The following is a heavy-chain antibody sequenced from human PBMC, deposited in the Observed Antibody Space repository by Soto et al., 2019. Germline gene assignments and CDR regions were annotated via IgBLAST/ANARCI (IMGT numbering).Heavy chain of an antibody. D-gene: IGHD4-17*01. J-gene: IGHJ3*02. CDR2: INPNSGGT. V-gene: IGHV1-2*04. CDR3: ALSHDYGGNSNAFDI. Sequence: EASVKVSCKASGYTFTSYYMHWVRQAPGQGLEWMGWINPNSGGTNYAQKFQGWVTMTRDTSISTAYMELSRLRSDDTAVYYCALSHDYGGNSNAFDIWGQGTMVTVSS. CDR1: GYTFTSYY.